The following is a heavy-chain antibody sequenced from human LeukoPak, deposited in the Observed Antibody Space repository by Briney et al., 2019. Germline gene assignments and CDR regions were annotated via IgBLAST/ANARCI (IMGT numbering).Heavy chain of an antibody. CDR1: GFTFSSYW. Sequence: GGSLRLSCAASGFTFSSYWMHRVRHAPGKGLVWVSRINSDGSSTSYADSVKGRFTISRDNAKNTLYLQMNSLRAEDTAVYYCVVRGLTQQPVDYWGQGTLVTVSS. CDR2: INSDGSST. D-gene: IGHD6-13*01. J-gene: IGHJ4*02. V-gene: IGHV3-74*01. CDR3: VVRGLTQQPVDY.